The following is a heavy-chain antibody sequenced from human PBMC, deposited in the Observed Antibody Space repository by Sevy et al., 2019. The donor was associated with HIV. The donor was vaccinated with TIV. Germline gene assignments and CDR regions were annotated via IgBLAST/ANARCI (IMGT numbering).Heavy chain of an antibody. D-gene: IGHD3-22*01. CDR1: GYTLSGFS. J-gene: IGHJ4*02. V-gene: IGHV1-24*01. CDR2: FDPEDGET. Sequence: ASVKVSCKVAGYTLSGFSMHWVRQAPGKGLEWMGSFDPEDGETFYAQMFRGRVTLTEDTSTDTAYMELSSLRSEDTAVYYCATTKDYYEGSGSPFDYWGQGTLVTVSS. CDR3: ATTKDYYEGSGSPFDY.